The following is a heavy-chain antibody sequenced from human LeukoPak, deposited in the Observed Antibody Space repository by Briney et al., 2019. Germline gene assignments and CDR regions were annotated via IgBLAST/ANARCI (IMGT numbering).Heavy chain of an antibody. D-gene: IGHD3-10*01. J-gene: IGHJ5*01. CDR2: INPNSGGT. CDR1: GYTFTGYY. V-gene: IGHV1-2*02. CDR3: ARLLLWFGEFSDS. Sequence: ASVKVSCKASGYTFTGYYMHCVRQAPGQGLECMGCINPNSGGTNYAQKFQGRGTMTRETSISTAYMELSRLRSDDTAVYYCARLLLWFGEFSDSWGQGNLVTVSS.